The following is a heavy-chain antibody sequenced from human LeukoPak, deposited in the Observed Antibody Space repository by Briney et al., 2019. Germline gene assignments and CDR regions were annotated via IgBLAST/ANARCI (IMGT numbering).Heavy chain of an antibody. V-gene: IGHV3-23*01. D-gene: IGHD5-24*01. CDR3: AREMAAADHYYGMDV. CDR2: ISGSGGST. Sequence: LPGGSLRLSCAASGFTFSSYAMSWVRQAPVKGLEWVSAISGSGGSTYYADSVKGRFTISRDNSKNTLYLQMNSLRAEDTAVYYCAREMAAADHYYGMDVWGQGTTVTVSS. J-gene: IGHJ6*02. CDR1: GFTFSSYA.